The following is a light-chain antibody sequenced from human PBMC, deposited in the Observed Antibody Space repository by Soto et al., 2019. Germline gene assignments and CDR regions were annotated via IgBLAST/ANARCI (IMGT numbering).Light chain of an antibody. CDR3: QQYNSYST. CDR1: QSISSY. J-gene: IGKJ1*01. V-gene: IGKV1-39*01. Sequence: DIQMTQSPSSLPASVGDRVTITCRASQSISSYLNWYQQKPGKAPKLLIYAASSLQSGVPSRFSGSGSGTDFTLTISSLQPDDFATYYCQQYNSYSTFGQGTKVDIK. CDR2: AAS.